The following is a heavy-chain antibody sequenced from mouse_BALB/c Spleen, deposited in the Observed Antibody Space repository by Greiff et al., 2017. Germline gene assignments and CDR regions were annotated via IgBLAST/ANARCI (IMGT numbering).Heavy chain of an antibody. V-gene: IGHV5-17*02. Sequence: EVKLVESGGGLVQPGGSRKLSCAASGFTFSSFGMHWVRQAPEKGLEWVAYISSGSSTIYYADTVKGRVTISRDNPKNTLFLQMTSLRSEDTAMYYCARDRGKLFDYWGQGTTLTVSS. CDR3: ARDRGKLFDY. CDR2: ISSGSSTI. CDR1: GFTFSSFG. J-gene: IGHJ2*01.